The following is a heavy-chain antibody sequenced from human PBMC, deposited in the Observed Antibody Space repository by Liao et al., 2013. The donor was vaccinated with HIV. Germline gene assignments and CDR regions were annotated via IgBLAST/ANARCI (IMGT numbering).Heavy chain of an antibody. Sequence: QVQLQQWGAGLLKPSETLSLTCAVYGGSFSGYSWSWIRQPPGKGLEWIGEINHSGSTNYNPSLKSRVTISEDTSKNQFSLKLSSVTAAHTAVYYCARGGRIFGAFPLRYWGQGTLVTVSS. CDR2: INHSGST. D-gene: IGHD3-3*01. CDR1: GGSFSGYS. V-gene: IGHV4-34*01. CDR3: ARGGRIFGAFPLRY. J-gene: IGHJ4*02.